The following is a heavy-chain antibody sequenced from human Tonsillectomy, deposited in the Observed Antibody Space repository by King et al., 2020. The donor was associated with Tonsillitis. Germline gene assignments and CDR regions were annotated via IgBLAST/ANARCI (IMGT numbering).Heavy chain of an antibody. J-gene: IGHJ4*02. CDR3: ARVLDYYGLN. V-gene: IGHV3-66*01. Sequence: VQLVESGGALVQPGGSLRLSCAASGFTVSSNYMSWVRQAPGKGLEWVSVLYSGDSTFYTDSVKGRFTISRDNSKNMLYLQMNRLRAEDTAVYYCARVLDYYGLNWGQGTLVTVSS. CDR2: LYSGDST. CDR1: GFTVSSNY. D-gene: IGHD3-10*01.